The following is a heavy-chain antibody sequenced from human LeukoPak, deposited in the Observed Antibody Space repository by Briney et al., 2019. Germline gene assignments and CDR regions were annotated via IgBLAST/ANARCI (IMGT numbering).Heavy chain of an antibody. D-gene: IGHD6-13*01. Sequence: GGSLRLSCAASGFTFSSYEMNWVRQAPGEGLEWLSYISSSGSTIYYADSVKGRFTISRDNAKNSLYLQLNSLRAEDTAVYYCARAPGSSGYAFDIWGQGTVVTVSS. V-gene: IGHV3-48*03. CDR1: GFTFSSYE. J-gene: IGHJ3*02. CDR3: ARAPGSSGYAFDI. CDR2: ISSSGSTI.